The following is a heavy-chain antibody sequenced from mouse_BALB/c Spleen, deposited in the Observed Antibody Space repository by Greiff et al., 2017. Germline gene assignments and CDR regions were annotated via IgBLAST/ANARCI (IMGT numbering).Heavy chain of an antibody. CDR1: GYTFTDYA. CDR2: ISTYYGDA. CDR3: AREGGYTDYYAMDY. V-gene: IGHV1S137*01. Sequence: VKLVESGAELVRPGVSVKISCKGSGYTFTDYAMHWVKQSHAKSLEWIGVISTYYGDASYNQKFKGKATMTVDKSSSTAYMELARLTSEDSAIYYCAREGGYTDYYAMDYWGQGTSVTVSS. D-gene: IGHD2-2*01. J-gene: IGHJ4*01.